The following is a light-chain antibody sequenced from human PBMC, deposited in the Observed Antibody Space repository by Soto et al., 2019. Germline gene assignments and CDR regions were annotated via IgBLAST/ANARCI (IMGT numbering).Light chain of an antibody. CDR2: DAF. CDR1: QSVSSY. V-gene: IGKV3-11*01. CDR3: QQRSDWPIT. J-gene: IGKJ5*01. Sequence: EIVLTQSPATLSLSPGERATLSCRATQSVSSYLAWYQQKPGQAPRLLIYDAFNRATGISARFSGSGSGTDFTLTISSLEPEDFAVYYCQQRSDWPITFGQGTRLEIK.